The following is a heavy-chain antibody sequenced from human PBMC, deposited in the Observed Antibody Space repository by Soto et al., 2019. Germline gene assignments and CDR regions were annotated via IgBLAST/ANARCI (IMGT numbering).Heavy chain of an antibody. Sequence: GGSLRLSCAASGFTFSSYSMNWVRQAPGKGLEWVSSISSSSSYIYYADSVKGRFTISRDNAKNSLYLQMNSLRAEDTAVYYCARDALPAIPGPIYYYYYGMDVWGQGTTVTVSS. D-gene: IGHD2-2*01. CDR1: GFTFSSYS. CDR2: ISSSSSYI. CDR3: ARDALPAIPGPIYYYYYGMDV. J-gene: IGHJ6*02. V-gene: IGHV3-21*01.